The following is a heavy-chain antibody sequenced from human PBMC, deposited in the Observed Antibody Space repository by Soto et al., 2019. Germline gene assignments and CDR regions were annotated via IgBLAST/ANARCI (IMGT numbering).Heavy chain of an antibody. CDR3: ARSGASLRYFDWFDAGSDYYYMDV. CDR1: GYTFTSYY. V-gene: IGHV1-46*01. Sequence: ASVKVSCKASGYTFTSYYMHWVRQAPGQGLEWMGIINPSGGSTSYAQKFQGRVTMTRDTSTSTAYMELSSLRSEDTAVYYCARSGASLRYFDWFDAGSDYYYMDVWGKGTTVTVSS. D-gene: IGHD3-9*01. CDR2: INPSGGST. J-gene: IGHJ6*03.